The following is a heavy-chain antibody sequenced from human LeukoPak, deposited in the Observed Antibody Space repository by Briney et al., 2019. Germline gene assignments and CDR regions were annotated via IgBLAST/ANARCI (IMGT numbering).Heavy chain of an antibody. CDR1: GGSFSGYY. Sequence: PSETLSLTCAVYGGSFSGYYWSWIRQPPGKGLEWIGEINHSGSTNYNPSLKSRVTISVDTSKNQFSLKLSSVTAADTAVYYCARQVDYYDSSGYFGPYYFDYWGQGTLVTVSS. V-gene: IGHV4-34*01. D-gene: IGHD3-22*01. CDR3: ARQVDYYDSSGYFGPYYFDY. CDR2: INHSGST. J-gene: IGHJ4*02.